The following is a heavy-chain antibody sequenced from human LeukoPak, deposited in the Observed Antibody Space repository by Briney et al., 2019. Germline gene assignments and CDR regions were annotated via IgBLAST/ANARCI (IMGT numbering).Heavy chain of an antibody. V-gene: IGHV1-2*02. D-gene: IGHD6-19*01. J-gene: IGHJ4*02. CDR2: INPNSGGT. CDR1: GYTFTGNY. CDR3: ATDGAVAGTAYLEY. Sequence: GASVKVSCKASGYTFTGNYIHWVPQAPGQGLEWMGWINPNSGGTKYAQKFQGRVTMTRDTSISTAYMELSGLTSDDTALYYCATDGAVAGTAYLEYWSQGTLVTVSS.